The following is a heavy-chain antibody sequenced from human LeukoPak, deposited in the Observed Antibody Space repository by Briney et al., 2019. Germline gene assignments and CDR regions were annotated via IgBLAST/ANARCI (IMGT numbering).Heavy chain of an antibody. CDR3: ASQQFLVAAAGTRLDY. D-gene: IGHD6-13*01. Sequence: SETLSLTCTVSGGSISSSSYYWGWIRQPPGKGQEWIGSIYYSGSTYYNPSLKSRVTISVGTSKNQFSLKLSSVTAADTAVYYCASQQFLVAAAGTRLDYWGQGTLVTVSS. J-gene: IGHJ4*02. CDR1: GGSISSSSYY. CDR2: IYYSGST. V-gene: IGHV4-39*07.